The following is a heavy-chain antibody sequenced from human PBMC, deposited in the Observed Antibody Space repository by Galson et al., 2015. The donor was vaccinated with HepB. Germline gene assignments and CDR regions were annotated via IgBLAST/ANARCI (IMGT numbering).Heavy chain of an antibody. J-gene: IGHJ6*03. CDR1: GYSFTSYW. Sequence: QSGAEVKKPGESLKISCKGSGYSFTSYWIGWVRQMPGKGLEWMGIIYPGDSDTRYSPSFQGQVTISADKSISTAYLQWSSLEASDTAMYYCARAYSGHYYYYYMDVWGKGTTVTVSS. CDR3: ARAYSGHYYYYYMDV. CDR2: IYPGDSDT. D-gene: IGHD6-13*01. V-gene: IGHV5-51*03.